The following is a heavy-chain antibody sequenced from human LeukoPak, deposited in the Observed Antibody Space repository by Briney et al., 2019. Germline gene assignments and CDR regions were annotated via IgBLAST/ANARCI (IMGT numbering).Heavy chain of an antibody. V-gene: IGHV4-39*01. CDR1: GGSIISSSYY. D-gene: IGHD2-15*01. CDR2: IYYSGST. J-gene: IGHJ4*02. Sequence: PSETLSLTCTVSGGSIISSSYYWRWIRQPPGKGLEWIASIYYSGSTYYNPSLKSRVTICVDTSNNQFSLKLSSVTPADTAVYHCARLSLGVPATLLDYWGQGTLVTVSS. CDR3: ARLSLGVPATLLDY.